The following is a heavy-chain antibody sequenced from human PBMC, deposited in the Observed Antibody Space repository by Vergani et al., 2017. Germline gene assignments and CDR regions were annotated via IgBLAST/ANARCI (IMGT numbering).Heavy chain of an antibody. J-gene: IGHJ5*02. V-gene: IGHV4-34*01. D-gene: IGHD3-3*01. CDR1: GGSFSGYY. Sequence: QGQLQQWGAGLLKPSETLSLTRAVYGGSFSGYYWRWSRQPPGKGLEWSGEIKHSGSTNDNPSLKSRVTISVDTSKNQFSLKLSSVTAADSAVYYWARGRSRITIFGVAQSAVFDPWGQGTLVTVSS. CDR2: IKHSGST. CDR3: ARGRSRITIFGVAQSAVFDP.